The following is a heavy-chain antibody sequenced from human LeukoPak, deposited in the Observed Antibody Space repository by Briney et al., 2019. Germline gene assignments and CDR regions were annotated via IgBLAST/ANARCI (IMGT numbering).Heavy chain of an antibody. Sequence: PSETLSLTCTVSGGSISSYYWSWIRQPPGKGLEWIGYIYYSGSTNYNPSLKSRVTISVDTSKNQFSLKLSSVTAADTAVYYCARESAGSYFGIYYYYMDVWGKGTTVTISS. D-gene: IGHD1-26*01. CDR2: IYYSGST. CDR3: ARESAGSYFGIYYYYMDV. CDR1: GGSISSYY. J-gene: IGHJ6*03. V-gene: IGHV4-59*01.